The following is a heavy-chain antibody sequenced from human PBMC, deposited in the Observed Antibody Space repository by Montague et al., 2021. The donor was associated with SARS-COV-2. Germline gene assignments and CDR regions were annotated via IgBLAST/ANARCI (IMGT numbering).Heavy chain of an antibody. CDR2: INDRGVTNY. V-gene: IGHV4-34*01. D-gene: IGHD4-11*01. Sequence: SETLSLTCAVYGGSFSGYYWTWICQSPGKGLEWIAEINDRGVTNYNYNPSLGSRVTISADTSKNQFSLKLRSVTAADTAVYYCARWNPQTLTVISLRGKSANDYWGQGTLVTVSS. J-gene: IGHJ4*02. CDR1: GGSFSGYY. CDR3: ARWNPQTLTVISLRGKSANDY.